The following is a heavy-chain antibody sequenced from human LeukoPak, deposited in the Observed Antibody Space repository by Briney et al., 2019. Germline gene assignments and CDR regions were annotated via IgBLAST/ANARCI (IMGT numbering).Heavy chain of an antibody. D-gene: IGHD6-25*01. J-gene: IGHJ4*02. CDR1: GFTLSTYG. Sequence: GRSLRLSCAASGFTLSTYGMHWVRQAPGKGLEWVAMISHDGNSKQYADFAKGRFTISRDNSKNTLYLQMNSLRAEDTAVYYCARDRKRIPLFDYWGQGTLVTVSS. CDR2: ISHDGNSK. CDR3: ARDRKRIPLFDY. V-gene: IGHV3-30*03.